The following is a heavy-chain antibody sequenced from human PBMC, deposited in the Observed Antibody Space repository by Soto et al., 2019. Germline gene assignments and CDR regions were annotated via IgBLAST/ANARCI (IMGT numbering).Heavy chain of an antibody. D-gene: IGHD2-15*01. J-gene: IGHJ3*02. CDR2: ISYDGSNK. V-gene: IGHV3-30*18. CDR1: GCTYISYG. Sequence: PGGSLRQSCAASGCTYISYGRHCVSQAPGKGLEWVAVISYDGSNKYYADSVKGRFTISRDNSKNTLYLQMNSLRAEDTAVYDCAKDYGYCSGGSCYNAFDIWGQGTMVTVSS. CDR3: AKDYGYCSGGSCYNAFDI.